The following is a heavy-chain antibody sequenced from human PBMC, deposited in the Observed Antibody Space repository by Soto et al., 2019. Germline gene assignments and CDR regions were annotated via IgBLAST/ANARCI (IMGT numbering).Heavy chain of an antibody. Sequence: ASVKVACKASGYSFTIYGISGVRQAPGQGLEWMGWISAYNGNTNYAQKLQGRVTMTTDTSTSTAYMELRSLRSDDTAVYYCARGQKNGLKRTYYDFWSGYYFAYWGQGTLVTVSS. D-gene: IGHD3-3*01. V-gene: IGHV1-18*01. J-gene: IGHJ4*02. CDR1: GYSFTIYG. CDR2: ISAYNGNT. CDR3: ARGQKNGLKRTYYDFWSGYYFAY.